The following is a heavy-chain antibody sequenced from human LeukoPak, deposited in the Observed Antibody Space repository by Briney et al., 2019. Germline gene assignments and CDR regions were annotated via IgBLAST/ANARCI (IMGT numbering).Heavy chain of an antibody. CDR2: INPSGGST. CDR3: ARVAEGLILWFEDLDY. J-gene: IGHJ4*02. Sequence: ASVKVSCKASGYTFTSYYMHWVRQAPGQGLEWMGIINPSGGSTSYAQKFQGRVTMTTDTSTSTAYMELRSLRSDDTAVYYCARVAEGLILWFEDLDYWGQGTLVTVSS. CDR1: GYTFTSYY. D-gene: IGHD3-10*01. V-gene: IGHV1-46*01.